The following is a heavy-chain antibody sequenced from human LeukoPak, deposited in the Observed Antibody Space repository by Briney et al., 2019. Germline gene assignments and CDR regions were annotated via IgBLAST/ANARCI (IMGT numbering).Heavy chain of an antibody. Sequence: GGSLRLSCAASGFTFSNYAMNWVRQAPGKGLEWVSAISGSGVSTYHADSVKGRFTISRDNSKNTVYLQMNSLRAEDTAVYYCVKAGGLSVYYLDHWGLGSLVTVSS. CDR1: GFTFSNYA. CDR3: VKAGGLSVYYLDH. J-gene: IGHJ4*02. V-gene: IGHV3-23*01. D-gene: IGHD3-16*02. CDR2: ISGSGVST.